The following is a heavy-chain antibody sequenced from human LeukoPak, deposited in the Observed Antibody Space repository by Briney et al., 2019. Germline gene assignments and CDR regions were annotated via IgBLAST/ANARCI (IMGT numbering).Heavy chain of an antibody. CDR3: AREDCSGGDCTSFDY. Sequence: PSETLSLTCAVYGGTFSGYYWSWIRQSPGKGLEWIGEINPGGSTNYNPSLESRVIISVDTSKNQFSLKMDSVRAADTAVHYCAREDCSGGDCTSFDYWGQGTLVTVSS. J-gene: IGHJ4*02. V-gene: IGHV4-34*01. D-gene: IGHD2-15*01. CDR2: INPGGST. CDR1: GGTFSGYY.